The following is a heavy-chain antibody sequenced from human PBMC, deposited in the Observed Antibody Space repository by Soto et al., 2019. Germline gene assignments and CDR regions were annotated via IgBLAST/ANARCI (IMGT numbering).Heavy chain of an antibody. CDR1: GGSFSGYY. J-gene: IGHJ3*02. D-gene: IGHD7-27*01. V-gene: IGHV4-34*01. CDR3: ASLWGTDAFDI. Sequence: SETLSLTCAVYGGSFSGYYWSWIRQPPGKGLEWIGEINHSGSTNYNPSLKSRVTISVDTSKNQFSLKLSSVTAADTAVYYCASLWGTDAFDIWGQGTMVTVSS. CDR2: INHSGST.